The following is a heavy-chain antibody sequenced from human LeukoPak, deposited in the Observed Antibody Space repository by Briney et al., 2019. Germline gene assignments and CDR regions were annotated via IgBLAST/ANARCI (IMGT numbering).Heavy chain of an antibody. D-gene: IGHD4-23*01. CDR1: GYSFTTYW. Sequence: GESLKISCKGSGYSFTTYWIGWVRQMPGKGLEWMGIIYPGDSDSRYSPSFQGQVTMSADKSTSTAYLQWSSLKASDPAMYYCARHGPDYGGFDYWGQGTLVTVSS. CDR2: IYPGDSDS. J-gene: IGHJ4*02. V-gene: IGHV5-51*01. CDR3: ARHGPDYGGFDY.